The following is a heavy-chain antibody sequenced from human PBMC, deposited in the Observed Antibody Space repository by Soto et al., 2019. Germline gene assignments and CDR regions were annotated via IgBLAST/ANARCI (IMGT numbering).Heavy chain of an antibody. CDR2: IIPIFGTA. CDR3: AGGPTGYSSGWPTRFDY. CDR1: GGTFSSYA. D-gene: IGHD6-19*01. Sequence: QVQLVQSGAEVKKPGSSVKVSCKASGGTFSSYAISWVRQAPGQGLEWMGGIIPIFGTANYAQKFQGRVTITADESTSTAYMELSSLRSEDTAVYYCAGGPTGYSSGWPTRFDYWGQGTLVTVSS. V-gene: IGHV1-69*12. J-gene: IGHJ4*02.